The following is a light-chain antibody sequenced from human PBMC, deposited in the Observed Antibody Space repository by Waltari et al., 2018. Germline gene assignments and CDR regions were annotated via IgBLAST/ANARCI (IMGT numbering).Light chain of an antibody. J-gene: IGLJ3*02. Sequence: QSVLTQPPSAPGTPVQRVAISFPGSSPNLGSTYRTWYQQLPGTAPKLLIHRNNQRPSGVPDRFSGSKSGTSASLAISGLRSEDEADYYCAAWDDSLSGDWVFGGGTKLTVL. V-gene: IGLV1-47*01. CDR2: RNN. CDR3: AAWDDSLSGDWV. CDR1: SPNLGSTY.